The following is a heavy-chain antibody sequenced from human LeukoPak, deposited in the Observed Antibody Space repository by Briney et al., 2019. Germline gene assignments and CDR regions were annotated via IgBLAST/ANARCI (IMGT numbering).Heavy chain of an antibody. CDR2: ISTSSTI. CDR3: AREDCYDSSGYNPFDY. V-gene: IGHV3-48*02. Sequence: GGSLRLSCAASGFTFSTYTMNWVRQAPGKGLEWVSSISTSSTIYYADSVKGRFTISRDNAKNSLYLQMNSLRDEDTAVYFCAREDCYDSSGYNPFDYGGQGPLVTVSS. CDR1: GFTFSTYT. D-gene: IGHD3-22*01. J-gene: IGHJ4*02.